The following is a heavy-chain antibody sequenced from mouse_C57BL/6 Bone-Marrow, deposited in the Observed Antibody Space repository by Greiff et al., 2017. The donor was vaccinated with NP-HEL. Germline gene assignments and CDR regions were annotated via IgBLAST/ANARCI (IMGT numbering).Heavy chain of an antibody. D-gene: IGHD1-1*01. CDR3: AAPYYGGSYVGYFDY. CDR2: INPSTGGT. Sequence: EVQLQQSGPELVKPGASVKLSCKASGYTFTGYYMNWVKQSPEKSLEWIGEINPSTGGTNYNEKFKGKATFTVDKSSNTAYMQLNSLTSEDSAIYYCAAPYYGGSYVGYFDYWGQGTTLTVSS. V-gene: IGHV1-42*01. CDR1: GYTFTGYY. J-gene: IGHJ2*01.